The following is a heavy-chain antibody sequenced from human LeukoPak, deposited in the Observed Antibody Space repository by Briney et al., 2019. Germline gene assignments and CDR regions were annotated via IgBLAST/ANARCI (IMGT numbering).Heavy chain of an antibody. V-gene: IGHV3-64D*06. CDR3: VKGFGYCSSTSCYGNWFDP. Sequence: GGSLRVSCSASGFTFSSYAMHWVRQAPGKGLEYVSAISSNGGSTYYADSVKGRFTISRDNSKNTLYLQMSSLRAEDTAVYYCVKGFGYCSSTSCYGNWFDPWGQGTLVTVSS. CDR1: GFTFSSYA. D-gene: IGHD2-2*01. J-gene: IGHJ5*02. CDR2: ISSNGGST.